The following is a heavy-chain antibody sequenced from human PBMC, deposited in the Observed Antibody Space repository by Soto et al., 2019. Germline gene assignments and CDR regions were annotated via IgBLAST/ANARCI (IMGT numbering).Heavy chain of an antibody. CDR3: ARGGGDIVVVPAARGYYYYGMDV. V-gene: IGHV1-69*13. D-gene: IGHD2-2*01. CDR1: GGTFSSYA. CDR2: IIPIFGTA. J-gene: IGHJ6*02. Sequence: SVKVSCKASGGTFSSYAISWGRQAPGQGLEWMGGIIPIFGTANYAQKFQGRVTITADASTSTAYMELSSLRSEDTAVYYCARGGGDIVVVPAARGYYYYGMDVWGQGTTVPVSS.